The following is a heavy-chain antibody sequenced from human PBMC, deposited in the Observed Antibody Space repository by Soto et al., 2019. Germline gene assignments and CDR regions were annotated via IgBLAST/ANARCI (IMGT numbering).Heavy chain of an antibody. D-gene: IGHD5-12*01. J-gene: IGHJ4*02. CDR1: GFSLSTSGVS. V-gene: IGHV2-5*02. CDR3: AHRRREYSGYPNYFDY. CDR2: IYWDDDK. Sequence: SGPTLVNPTQTLTLTCTFSGFSLSTSGVSVGWIRQPPGKALEWLALIYWDDDKRYSPSLKSRLTITKDTSKNQVVLTMTNMDPVDTATYYCAHRRREYSGYPNYFDYWGQGTLVTVSS.